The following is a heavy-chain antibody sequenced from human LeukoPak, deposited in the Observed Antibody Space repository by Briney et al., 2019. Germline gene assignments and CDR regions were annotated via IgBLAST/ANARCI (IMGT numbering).Heavy chain of an antibody. V-gene: IGHV3-74*01. D-gene: IGHD3-10*01. Sequence: GGSLRLSCAASGFTFSSFEMNWVRQAPGKGLVWVSRIKSDGSTIYADFVKGRFTISRDNARNTLYLQMNSLRVEDTAMYYCARAVTYFYGSVTYDWFDPWGQGTLVTVSS. J-gene: IGHJ5*02. CDR3: ARAVTYFYGSVTYDWFDP. CDR2: IKSDGST. CDR1: GFTFSSFE.